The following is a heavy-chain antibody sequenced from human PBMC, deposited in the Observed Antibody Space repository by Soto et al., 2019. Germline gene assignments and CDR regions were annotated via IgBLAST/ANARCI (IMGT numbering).Heavy chain of an antibody. Sequence: GGSLRLSCAASGFTFSSYAMSWVRQAPGKGLEWVSAISGSGGSTYYADSVKGRFTISRDNSKNTLYLQMNSLRAEDTAVYYCAKRHCSSTSCYAPVYYYYYYGMDVWGQGTTVTVSS. V-gene: IGHV3-23*01. CDR3: AKRHCSSTSCYAPVYYYYYYGMDV. CDR2: ISGSGGST. CDR1: GFTFSSYA. J-gene: IGHJ6*02. D-gene: IGHD2-2*01.